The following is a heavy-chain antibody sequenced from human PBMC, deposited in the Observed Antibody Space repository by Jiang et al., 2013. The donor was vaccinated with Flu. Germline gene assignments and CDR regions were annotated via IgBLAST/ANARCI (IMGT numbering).Heavy chain of an antibody. CDR3: ARDRNSGWYPLEY. J-gene: IGHJ4*02. V-gene: IGHV1-18*01. D-gene: IGHD6-19*01. Sequence: RQAPGQGLDWMGWISGNNGNTRYAQKFQGRVTMTTDTSTNTAYMELRSLSSDDTAVYYCARDRNSGWYPLEYWGQGTLVTVSS. CDR2: ISGNNGNT.